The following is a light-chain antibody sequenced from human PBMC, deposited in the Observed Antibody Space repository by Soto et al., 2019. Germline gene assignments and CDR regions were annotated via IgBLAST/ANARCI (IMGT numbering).Light chain of an antibody. CDR1: QSVSSSY. CDR2: GTS. Sequence: EIALTQSPGTLSLSPGERATLSCRASQSVSSSYLAWYRQNPGQAPRLLMYGTSNRAGGIPDRFSGSGSGTDFTLTISRLEPEDFAVYYCQQYGSSPPYTFGQGTKLEIK. J-gene: IGKJ2*01. CDR3: QQYGSSPPYT. V-gene: IGKV3-20*01.